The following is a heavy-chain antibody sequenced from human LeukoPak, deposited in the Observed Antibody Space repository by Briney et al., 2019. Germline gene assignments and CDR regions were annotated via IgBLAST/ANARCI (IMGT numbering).Heavy chain of an antibody. CDR2: IIPILGIA. CDR3: ARDQVAVAGSRFGKGDYYYYGMDV. J-gene: IGHJ6*02. Sequence: ASVKVSCKASGGTFSSYAISWVRQAPGQGLEWMGRIIPILGIANYAQKFQGRVTITADKSTSTAYMELSSLRSEDTAVYYCARDQVAVAGSRFGKGDYYYYGMDVWGQGTTVTVSS. D-gene: IGHD6-19*01. V-gene: IGHV1-69*04. CDR1: GGTFSSYA.